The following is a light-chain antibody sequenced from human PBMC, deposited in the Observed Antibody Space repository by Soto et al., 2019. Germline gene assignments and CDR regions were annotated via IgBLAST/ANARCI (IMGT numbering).Light chain of an antibody. V-gene: IGKV1-39*01. J-gene: IGKJ1*01. CDR1: QSISSW. CDR3: QQSYSTPPA. CDR2: AAS. Sequence: DIQMTQSPSALSASAVDRFTITFRASQSISSWLAWYQQKPGKAPKLLIYAASSLQSGVPSRFSGSGSGTDFTLTISSLQPEDFATYYCQQSYSTPPAFGQGTKVDI.